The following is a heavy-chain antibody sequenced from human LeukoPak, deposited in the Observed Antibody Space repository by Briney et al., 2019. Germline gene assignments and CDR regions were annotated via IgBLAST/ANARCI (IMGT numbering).Heavy chain of an antibody. CDR2: TYCSGST. Sequence: SETLSLTCTVSGGSISNYYWSWIRQPPGKGLEWIGYTYCSGSTNYNPSLKSRVTISVDTSENQFSLKLSSVTAADTAVYYCARLSDYGSGIYTWFDPWGQGTLVTVSS. J-gene: IGHJ5*02. CDR1: GGSISNYY. CDR3: ARLSDYGSGIYTWFDP. D-gene: IGHD3-10*01. V-gene: IGHV4-59*01.